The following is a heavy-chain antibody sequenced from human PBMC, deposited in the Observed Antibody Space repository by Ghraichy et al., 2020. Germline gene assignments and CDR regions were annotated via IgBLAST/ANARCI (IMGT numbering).Heavy chain of an antibody. J-gene: IGHJ4*02. D-gene: IGHD1-14*01. CDR3: ASSNGNLDH. Sequence: GGSLRLSCAASGFTFSVYSMNWACQAPGKGLEWLSYITGSSSTIYYADSVKGRFTISRDNAKNSLYLQMNSLRAEDTAVYYCASSNGNLDHWGQGTLVTVSS. CDR2: ITGSSSTI. CDR1: GFTFSVYS. V-gene: IGHV3-48*01.